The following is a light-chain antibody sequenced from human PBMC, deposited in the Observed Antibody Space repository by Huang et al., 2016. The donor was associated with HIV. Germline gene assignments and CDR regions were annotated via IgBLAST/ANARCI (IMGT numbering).Light chain of an antibody. CDR2: SAS. V-gene: IGKV1-39*01. CDR1: QNSDNY. J-gene: IGKJ2*01. Sequence: DIQMTQSPLSLSASVGDRVTITCRASQNSDNYLNWYQQKPGTAPKLLIFSASNLHSGVPSRFSGSASGPYFALTINGLQPDDFATYYCQQSYTTPRYTFGQGTNLDIK. CDR3: QQSYTTPRYT.